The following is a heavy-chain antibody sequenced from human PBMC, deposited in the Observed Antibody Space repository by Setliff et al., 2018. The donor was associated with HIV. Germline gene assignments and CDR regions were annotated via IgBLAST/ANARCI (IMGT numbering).Heavy chain of an antibody. Sequence: GASVKVSCKTSGYTFTASYLHWVRQAPGQGLQWMGWMHPTSGATKYAQKFRDRVTLTGDTSISTASMGLSSLKSDETDMYYCATSTSRFFWNGFYQGGFGSRNSHSFENWGQGTLVTVS. CDR1: GYTFTASY. D-gene: IGHD3-3*01. CDR2: MHPTSGAT. V-gene: IGHV1-2*02. J-gene: IGHJ4*02. CDR3: ATSTSRFFWNGFYQGGFGSRNSHSFEN.